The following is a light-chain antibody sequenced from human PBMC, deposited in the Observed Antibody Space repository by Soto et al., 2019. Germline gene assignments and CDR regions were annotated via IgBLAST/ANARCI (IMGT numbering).Light chain of an antibody. CDR1: SSDVGGYNY. CDR2: EVS. CDR3: SSNTRSSLYV. Sequence: QSALTQPASVSGSPGQSITISCTGTSSDVGGYNYVSWHQQHPGKAPKLMIFEVSYRPSGVSDRFSGSKSDNTASLTISGLQADDEADYYCSSNTRSSLYVFGTGTKLTVL. V-gene: IGLV2-14*01. J-gene: IGLJ1*01.